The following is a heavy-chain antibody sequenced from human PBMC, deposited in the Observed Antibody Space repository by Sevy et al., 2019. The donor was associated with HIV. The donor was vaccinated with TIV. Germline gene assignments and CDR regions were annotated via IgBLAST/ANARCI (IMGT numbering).Heavy chain of an antibody. Sequence: ASVKVSCKASGYNFNNYYIHWVRQAPGQGLEWMGLINPSGGSTSNAQKFQGRVTMTRDTSTSTVYMELSSLRSEDTAVYYCARVYYYDYSGTGFWGQGTLVTVSS. V-gene: IGHV1-46*02. CDR3: ARVYYYDYSGTGF. CDR2: INPSGGST. J-gene: IGHJ4*02. CDR1: GYNFNNYY. D-gene: IGHD3-22*01.